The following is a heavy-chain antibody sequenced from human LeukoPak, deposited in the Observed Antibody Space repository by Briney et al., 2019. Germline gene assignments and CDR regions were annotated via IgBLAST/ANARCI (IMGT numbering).Heavy chain of an antibody. CDR1: GFTFSSYS. Sequence: GGSLRLSCAASGFTFSSYSMDWVRQAPGKGLEWVSSISSSSSYIYYADSVKGRFTISRDNAKNSLYLQMNSLRAEDTAVYYCASPHNWGSTFDYWGQGTLVTVSS. CDR2: ISSSSSYI. V-gene: IGHV3-21*01. J-gene: IGHJ4*02. CDR3: ASPHNWGSTFDY. D-gene: IGHD7-27*01.